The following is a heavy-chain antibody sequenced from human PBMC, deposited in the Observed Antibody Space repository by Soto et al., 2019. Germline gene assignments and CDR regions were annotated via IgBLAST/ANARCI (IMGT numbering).Heavy chain of an antibody. Sequence: GESLKISCKVSGKTLINHWIAWVRQMPGKGLEWMGIIYPGDSDARYSPSFAGQVTISVDKSITTAYLHWSSLEASDSALYYCARQGDMAATPADTFDIWGQGTMVTVSS. CDR3: ARQGDMAATPADTFDI. V-gene: IGHV5-51*01. J-gene: IGHJ3*02. CDR2: IYPGDSDA. CDR1: GKTLINHW. D-gene: IGHD6-19*01.